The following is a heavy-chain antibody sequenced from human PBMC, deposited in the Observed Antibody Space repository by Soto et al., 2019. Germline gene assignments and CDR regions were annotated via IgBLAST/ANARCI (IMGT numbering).Heavy chain of an antibody. CDR2: ISSSSFSI. Sequence: EVQLVESGGVLVKPGGSLRLSCAASGFTFSSYSMNWVRQAPGKGLEWVSSISSSSFSINYADSVKGRFSISRDNAQNSLHLQMNNLRAEDTAVYYCARNESSNIYGMDVWGQGTTVTVSS. CDR1: GFTFSSYS. CDR3: ARNESSNIYGMDV. D-gene: IGHD6-6*01. V-gene: IGHV3-21*01. J-gene: IGHJ6*02.